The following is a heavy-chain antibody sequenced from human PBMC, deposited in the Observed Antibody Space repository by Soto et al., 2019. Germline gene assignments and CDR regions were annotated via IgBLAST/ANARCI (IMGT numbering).Heavy chain of an antibody. V-gene: IGHV3-23*01. CDR1: GFTFSSYA. Sequence: GGSLRLSCASSGFTFSSYAMSLVRQAPGKGLEWVSAISGSGGSTYYADSVKGRFTISRDNSKNTLYLQMNSLRAEDTAVYYCAKDFVPAGPEIAVAGTDYWGQGTLVTVSS. CDR3: AKDFVPAGPEIAVAGTDY. CDR2: ISGSGGST. D-gene: IGHD6-19*01. J-gene: IGHJ4*02.